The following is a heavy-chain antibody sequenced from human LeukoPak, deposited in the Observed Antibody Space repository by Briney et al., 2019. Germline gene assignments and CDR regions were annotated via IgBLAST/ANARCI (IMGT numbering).Heavy chain of an antibody. J-gene: IGHJ4*02. CDR1: GLTFNSYA. V-gene: IGHV3-23*01. CDR3: AKATYSYGTFDY. CDR2: ISDSGGST. Sequence: PGGSLRLSCAASGLTFNSYAMSWVRQAPGKGLEWVSVISDSGGSTYYADSVKGRFTISRDNSKNTLFLQMNSLRAEDTAVYFCAKATYSYGTFDYWGQGTLVTVSS. D-gene: IGHD5-18*01.